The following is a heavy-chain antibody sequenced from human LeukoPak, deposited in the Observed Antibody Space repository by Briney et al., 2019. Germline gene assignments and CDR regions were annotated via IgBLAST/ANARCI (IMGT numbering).Heavy chain of an antibody. CDR2: IYYSGST. V-gene: IGHV4-39*01. CDR1: GGSISSSSYY. D-gene: IGHD3-10*01. Sequence: SETLSLTCTVSGGSISSSSYYWGWIRQPPGKGLEWIGSIYYSGSTYYNPSLKSRVTISVDTSKNQFSLQLNSMTPEDTAVHYCARGDTMVRGIIITFIYYYYMDVWGKGTTVTVSS. J-gene: IGHJ6*03. CDR3: ARGDTMVRGIIITFIYYYYMDV.